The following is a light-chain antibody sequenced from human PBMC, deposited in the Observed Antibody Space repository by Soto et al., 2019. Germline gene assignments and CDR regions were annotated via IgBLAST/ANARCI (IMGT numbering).Light chain of an antibody. CDR1: SIDVGGYNF. CDR3: SSYTCDSTRGV. CDR2: DVS. V-gene: IGLV2-14*03. J-gene: IGLJ1*01. Sequence: QSALTQPASVSGSPGQSITISCTATSIDVGGYNFVSWYQHHPGKAPKLMIYDVSNRPSGVSHRFSGSKSGNTASLTISGLQAEDEADYYCSSYTCDSTRGVFGTWTKLTVL.